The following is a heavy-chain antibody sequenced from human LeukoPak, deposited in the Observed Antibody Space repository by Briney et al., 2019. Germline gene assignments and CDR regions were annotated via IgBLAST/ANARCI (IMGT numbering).Heavy chain of an antibody. V-gene: IGHV4-30-2*01. Sequence: TPSETLSLTCAVSGGSISSGGYSWSWIRQPPGKGLEWMGYIYHSGSTYYNPSLKSRVSMSVDTSKNQFSLKLSSVTAADTAVFYCARENSGSYREFDYWGQGTLVTVSS. CDR3: ARENSGSYREFDY. D-gene: IGHD1-26*01. J-gene: IGHJ4*02. CDR2: IYHSGST. CDR1: GGSISSGGYS.